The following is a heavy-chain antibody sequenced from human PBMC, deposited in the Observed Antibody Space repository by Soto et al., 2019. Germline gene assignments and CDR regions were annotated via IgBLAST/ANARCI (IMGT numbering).Heavy chain of an antibody. D-gene: IGHD6-13*01. V-gene: IGHV4-59*11. CDR3: ARDGGELGSSWDAKWFGP. CDR2: IHYSGSA. J-gene: IGHJ5*02. Sequence: QIQLQESGPGLVKPSETLSLTCTVSGASITSHYWSWIRQAPGKGLEWIGYIHYSGSARYNPSLKRRAPRSADTSKNQFSLTLTSVTAADTAVYYCARDGGELGSSWDAKWFGPWGQGTLVTVSS. CDR1: GASITSHY.